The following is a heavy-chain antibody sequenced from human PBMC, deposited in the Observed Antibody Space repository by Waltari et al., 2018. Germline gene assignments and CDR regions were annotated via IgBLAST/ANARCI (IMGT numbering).Heavy chain of an antibody. D-gene: IGHD2-2*01. J-gene: IGHJ3*02. V-gene: IGHV4-4*07. CDR2: SYTSGST. Sequence: QVQLQESGPGLVKPSATLSLTRTVPGGSISSSYWRCIRQPAGQGLEWIGRSYTSGSTNYNPSLKGRVTMSVDTAKNQFSLKLSSVTAADTAVYYCARGTGLWYCSSTSCYGDAFDIWGQGTMVTVSS. CDR3: ARGTGLWYCSSTSCYGDAFDI. CDR1: GGSISSSY.